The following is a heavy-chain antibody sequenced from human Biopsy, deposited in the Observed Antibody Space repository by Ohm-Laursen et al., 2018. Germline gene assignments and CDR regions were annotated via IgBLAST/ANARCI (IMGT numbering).Heavy chain of an antibody. V-gene: IGHV3-23*01. Sequence: GSLRLSCTASGFTFSSYAMTWFRQAPGKGLEWASTISGNSGIIYDTDSVKGRFTISRDNSKNTLYLQMNSLRADDTAVYYCALAAAQTVTHFDYWGQGTLVTVSS. J-gene: IGHJ4*02. CDR2: ISGNSGII. CDR1: GFTFSSYA. D-gene: IGHD4-17*01. CDR3: ALAAAQTVTHFDY.